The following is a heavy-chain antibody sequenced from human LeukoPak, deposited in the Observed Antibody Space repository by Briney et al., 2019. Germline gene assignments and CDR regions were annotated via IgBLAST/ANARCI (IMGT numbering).Heavy chain of an antibody. CDR2: IWYDGSNK. CDR3: ARGEARSQYSFDY. V-gene: IGHV3-33*01. Sequence: PGRSLRLSCVASGFTFGGYGMHWVRQAPGKGLEWVAVIWYDGSNKYYADSVKGRFTISRDNSKNTLYLQMNSLRAEDTAVYYCARGEARSQYSFDYWGQGTLVTVSS. CDR1: GFTFGGYG. J-gene: IGHJ4*02.